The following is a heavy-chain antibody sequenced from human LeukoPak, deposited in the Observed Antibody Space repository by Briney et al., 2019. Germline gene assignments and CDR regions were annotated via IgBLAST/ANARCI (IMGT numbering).Heavy chain of an antibody. D-gene: IGHD4-23*01. V-gene: IGHV4-59*08. CDR3: ARLRYGGNSDY. J-gene: IGHJ4*02. CDR1: GASIRSDY. Sequence: PSETLSLTCIVSGASIRSDYWTWIRQPQENGLEWLGSIYNTGSTSCNPSLKSRVTMSIDTSNNKFSLRLSSVTAADTAVYYCARLRYGGNSDYWGQGTLVTVSS. CDR2: IYNTGST.